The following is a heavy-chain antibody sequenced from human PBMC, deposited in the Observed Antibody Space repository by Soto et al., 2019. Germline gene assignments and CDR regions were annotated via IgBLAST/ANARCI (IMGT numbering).Heavy chain of an antibody. Sequence: SETLSLTCAVYGGSFSGYYWSWIRQPPGKGLEWIGEINHSGSTNYNPSLKSRVTISVDTSKNQFSLKLSSVTAADTAVYYCAKPSMFKYYFDYWGQGTLVTVS. J-gene: IGHJ4*02. CDR1: GGSFSGYY. CDR2: INHSGST. CDR3: AKPSMFKYYFDY. V-gene: IGHV4-34*01. D-gene: IGHD3-10*02.